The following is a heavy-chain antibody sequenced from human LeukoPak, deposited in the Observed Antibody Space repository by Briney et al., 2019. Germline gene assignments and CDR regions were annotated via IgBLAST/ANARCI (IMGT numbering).Heavy chain of an antibody. CDR3: ARDPPVLYYYYGMDV. J-gene: IGHJ6*02. CDR2: ISSSSSTI. D-gene: IGHD2/OR15-2a*01. V-gene: IGHV3-48*02. CDR1: GFTFSSYS. Sequence: GGSLRLSCAASGFTFSSYSMNWVRQAPGNGLEWVSYISSSSSTIYYADSVKGRFTISRDNAKNSLYLQMNSLRDEDTAVYYCARDPPVLYYYYGMDVWGQGTTVTVSS.